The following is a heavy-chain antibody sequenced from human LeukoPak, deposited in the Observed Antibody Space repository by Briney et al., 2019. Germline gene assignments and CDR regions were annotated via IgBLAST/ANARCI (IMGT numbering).Heavy chain of an antibody. V-gene: IGHV3-48*04. CDR1: GVTFSSFS. CDR3: ARMNYVSSGWGAPFDY. Sequence: PPGGSLRLSCAASGVTFSSFSMNWVRQAPGKGLEWVSYIRSSGTSTDYTGSVKGRFTISRDNAKNSLYLQMNSLRAEDTAVYYCARMNYVSSGWGAPFDYWGQGTLVTVSS. CDR2: IRSSGTST. D-gene: IGHD1-7*01. J-gene: IGHJ4*02.